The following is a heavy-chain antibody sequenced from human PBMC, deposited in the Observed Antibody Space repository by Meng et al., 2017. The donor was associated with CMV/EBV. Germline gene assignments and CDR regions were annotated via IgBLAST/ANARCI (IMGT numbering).Heavy chain of an antibody. CDR1: GFTVSSNY. D-gene: IGHD2-2*01. V-gene: IGHV3-21*01. Sequence: GESLKISCAASGFTVSSNYMSWVRQAPGKGLEWVSSISSSSSYIYYADSVKGRFTISRDNAKNSLYLQMNSLRAEDTAVYYCARDRNIVVVPAAMGYWGQGTLVTVSS. CDR3: ARDRNIVVVPAAMGY. J-gene: IGHJ4*02. CDR2: ISSSSSYI.